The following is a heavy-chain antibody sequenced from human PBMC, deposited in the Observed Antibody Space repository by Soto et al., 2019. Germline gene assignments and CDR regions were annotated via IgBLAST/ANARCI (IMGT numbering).Heavy chain of an antibody. J-gene: IGHJ4*02. Sequence: PSETLSLTCTVSDGSISSYYWGWIRQPPGKGLEWIGNIFYTGSTNYNPSLKSRVTISVDTSKNQFSLKLSSVTAADTAVYYCASRPGGHYYYDSSGYFDYWGQGTLVTVSS. D-gene: IGHD3-22*01. CDR2: IFYTGST. V-gene: IGHV4-59*08. CDR1: DGSISSYY. CDR3: ASRPGGHYYYDSSGYFDY.